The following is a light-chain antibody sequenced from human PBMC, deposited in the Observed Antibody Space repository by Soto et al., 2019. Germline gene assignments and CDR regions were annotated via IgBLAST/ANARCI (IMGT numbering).Light chain of an antibody. V-gene: IGLV1-40*01. CDR3: AAWDDSLSAVV. Sequence: QSVLTQPPSVSGAPGQRVTISCTGSGSNIGAGYDVHWYQQLPGTAPKVLIYNTSQRPSGVPDRFSGSKSGTSASLAISGLRSEDEADYYCAAWDDSLSAVVFGGGTKLTVL. CDR2: NTS. CDR1: GSNIGAGYD. J-gene: IGLJ2*01.